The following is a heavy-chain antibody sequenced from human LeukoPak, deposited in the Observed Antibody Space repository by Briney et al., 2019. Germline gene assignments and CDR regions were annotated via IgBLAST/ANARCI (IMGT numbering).Heavy chain of an antibody. CDR3: ASGGDSSY. CDR1: GITVSVNY. V-gene: IGHV3-66*02. Sequence: GGSLRLSCAVSGITVSVNYMNWVRQAPGKGLEWVSLINTGGGTYYADSVKGRFTISRDNSKNTLYLQMNTLRPEDTAVYYCASGGDSSYWGRGTLVTVSS. D-gene: IGHD6-13*01. CDR2: INTGGGT. J-gene: IGHJ4*02.